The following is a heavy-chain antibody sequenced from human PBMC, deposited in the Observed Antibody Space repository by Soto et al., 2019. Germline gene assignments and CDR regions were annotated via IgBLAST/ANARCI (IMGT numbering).Heavy chain of an antibody. CDR3: ARDLVHRGYYHYYVMAA. Sequence: SLRLSCAASGFTFSSYGMHWVRQAPGKGLEWVAVIWYDGSNKYYADSVKGRFTISRDNSKNTLYLQMNSLRAEDTAVYYCARDLVHRGYYHYYVMAACGQGTTVIVSS. CDR1: GFTFSSYG. D-gene: IGHD2-8*02. CDR2: IWYDGSNK. V-gene: IGHV3-33*01. J-gene: IGHJ6*02.